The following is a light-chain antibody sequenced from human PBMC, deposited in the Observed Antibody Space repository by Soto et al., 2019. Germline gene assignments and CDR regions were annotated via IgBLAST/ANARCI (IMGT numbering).Light chain of an antibody. CDR3: QQSYSTRLT. V-gene: IGKV1-39*01. Sequence: DIQMNQSPSSLSASVGDRVTITCRASQSISSYLNWYQQKPGKAPKLLIYAASRLQSGVPSRFSGSGSGTDFTLTISSLQPEDFATYYCQQSYSTRLTFGPGTKVDIK. J-gene: IGKJ3*01. CDR2: AAS. CDR1: QSISSY.